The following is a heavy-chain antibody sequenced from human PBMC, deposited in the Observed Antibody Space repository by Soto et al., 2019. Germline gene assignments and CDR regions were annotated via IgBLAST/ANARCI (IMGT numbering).Heavy chain of an antibody. Sequence: EVQLVESGGGLVQPGGSLRLSCAASGFTFSSYDMHWVRQATGKGLEWVSAIGTAGDPYYPGSVKGRFTISRENAKNSLYLQMNSLRAGDTAVYYCARALSHCSGGSCYSDWYFDLWGRDTLVTVSS. CDR1: GFTFSSYD. CDR3: ARALSHCSGGSCYSDWYFDL. D-gene: IGHD2-15*01. CDR2: IGTAGDP. V-gene: IGHV3-13*05. J-gene: IGHJ2*01.